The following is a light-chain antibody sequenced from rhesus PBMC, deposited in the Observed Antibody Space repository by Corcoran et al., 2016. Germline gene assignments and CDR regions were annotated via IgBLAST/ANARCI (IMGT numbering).Light chain of an antibody. CDR2: GAS. CDR3: QQYNIWPRT. V-gene: IGKV3-42*03. Sequence: EIVLTQSPATLSLSPGERATLSCRASQNATNSLAWYQQKPKQPPRLLIYGASSQATGIPDRFSGRGAGTDFTLTISSLEPEDCAVYYCQQYNIWPRTFGRGTKVEIK. CDR1: QNATNS. J-gene: IGKJ1*01.